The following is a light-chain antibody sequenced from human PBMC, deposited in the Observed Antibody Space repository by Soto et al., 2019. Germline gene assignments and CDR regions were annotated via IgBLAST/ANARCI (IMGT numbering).Light chain of an antibody. CDR3: QQYGSSLTWT. V-gene: IGKV3-20*01. CDR1: QSVISKY. CDR2: AAS. Sequence: EVVLTQSPGTVSLSPGERVTLSCRASQSVISKYLAWYQQRPGQAPRLLIYAASSRATGIPDRFSGSGSGTDFTLSFSSLELEDFAVYSCQQYGSSLTWTFGQGTKVEMK. J-gene: IGKJ1*01.